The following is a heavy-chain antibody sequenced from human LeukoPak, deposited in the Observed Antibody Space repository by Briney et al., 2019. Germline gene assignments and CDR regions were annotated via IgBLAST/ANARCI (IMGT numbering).Heavy chain of an antibody. J-gene: IGHJ4*02. CDR1: GYTFTGYY. D-gene: IGHD1-26*01. Sequence: ASVKVSCKASGYTFTGYYMHWVRQAPGQGLEWMGWINPNSGGTTYAQKFQGRVTMTRDTSITTAYMELRSLRSDDTAVFYCARGTGGYGYDYWGLGTLVTVSS. CDR2: INPNSGGT. V-gene: IGHV1-2*02. CDR3: ARGTGGYGYDY.